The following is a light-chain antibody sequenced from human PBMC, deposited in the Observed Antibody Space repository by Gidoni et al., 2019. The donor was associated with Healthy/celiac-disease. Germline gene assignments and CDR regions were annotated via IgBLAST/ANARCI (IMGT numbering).Light chain of an antibody. V-gene: IGKV1-12*01. CDR1: QGSSSW. J-gene: IGKJ1*01. CDR3: QQANSFPWT. Sequence: DIQMTQSPSSVSASVGDRVTITWRASQGSSSWLAWYQQKPGKAPKLLIYAASSLQSGFPSRFSCSGSGTDFTLTISSLQPEDFATYYCQQANSFPWTFGQGTKVEIK. CDR2: AAS.